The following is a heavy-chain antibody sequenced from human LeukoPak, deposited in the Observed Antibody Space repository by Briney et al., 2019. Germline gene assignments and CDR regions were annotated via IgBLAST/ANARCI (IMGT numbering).Heavy chain of an antibody. CDR1: GFTFSSYS. CDR3: ARGARGYCSSTSCSLGEDYYYYGMDV. Sequence: GSLRLSCAASGFTFSSYSMNWVRQAPGKGLEWVSSISSSSSYIYYADSVKGRFTISRDHAKNSLYLQMNSLRAEDTAVYYCARGARGYCSSTSCSLGEDYYYYGMDVWGKGTTVTVSS. CDR2: ISSSSSYI. D-gene: IGHD2-2*01. V-gene: IGHV3-21*01. J-gene: IGHJ6*04.